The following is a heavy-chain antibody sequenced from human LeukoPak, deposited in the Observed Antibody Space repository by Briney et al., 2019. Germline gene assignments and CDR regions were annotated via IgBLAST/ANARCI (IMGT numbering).Heavy chain of an antibody. D-gene: IGHD1-1*01. CDR3: VRDPSGSGFAFDS. J-gene: IGHJ4*02. Sequence: GGSLRLSCAASGFIFSNDAMHWVRQAPGKGLEWVAFIWFDGSNKHYADSVKGRFTISRDNSEDTLYLQMNSLKAEDTAVYYCVRDPSGSGFAFDSWGQGALVTVSS. V-gene: IGHV3-33*01. CDR1: GFIFSNDA. CDR2: IWFDGSNK.